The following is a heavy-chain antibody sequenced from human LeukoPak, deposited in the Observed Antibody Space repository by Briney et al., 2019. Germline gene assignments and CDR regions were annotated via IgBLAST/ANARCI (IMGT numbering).Heavy chain of an antibody. J-gene: IGHJ3*02. D-gene: IGHD3-3*01. CDR1: GGSFSGYY. CDR2: IYTSGST. Sequence: SETLSLTCAVYGGSFSGYYWSWIRQPAGKGLEWIGRIYTSGSTNYNPSLKSRVTISVDTSKNQFSLKLSSVTAADTAVYYCARAPPRGTIFGVVIVSFDIWGQGTMVTVSS. V-gene: IGHV4-59*10. CDR3: ARAPPRGTIFGVVIVSFDI.